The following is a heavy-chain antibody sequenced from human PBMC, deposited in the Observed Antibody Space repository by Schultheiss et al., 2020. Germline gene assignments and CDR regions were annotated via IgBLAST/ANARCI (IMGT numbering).Heavy chain of an antibody. V-gene: IGHV1-69*13. CDR3: ARKGEGDCSSTSCYRGRLDY. CDR2: IIPIFGTA. Sequence: SVKVSCKASGGTFSSYAISWVRQAPGQGLEWMGGIIPIFGTANYAQKFQGRVTITADESTSTAYMELSSLRSEDTAVYYCARKGEGDCSSTSCYRGRLDYWGQGTLVTLSS. D-gene: IGHD2-2*01. CDR1: GGTFSSYA. J-gene: IGHJ4*02.